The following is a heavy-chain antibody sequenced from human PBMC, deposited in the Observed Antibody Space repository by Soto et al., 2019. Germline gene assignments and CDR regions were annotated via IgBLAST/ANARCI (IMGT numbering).Heavy chain of an antibody. J-gene: IGHJ6*02. CDR3: ARAPAGDYTLYHYYTMDV. V-gene: IGHV3-33*01. D-gene: IGHD4-17*01. CDR2: VWFDGGNK. CDR1: GFTFSDHA. Sequence: QVQLVASGGGVVQPGTSLRLSCEASGFTFSDHAMHWVRQAPGKGLEWVAVVWFDGGNKFYTDSVKGRFTISRDNSKNTLFLQMNSLRGVDTAVYYCARAPAGDYTLYHYYTMDVWGQGTPVTVSS.